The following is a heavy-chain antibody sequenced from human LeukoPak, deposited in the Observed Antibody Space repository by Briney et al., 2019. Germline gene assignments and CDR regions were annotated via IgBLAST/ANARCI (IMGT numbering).Heavy chain of an antibody. V-gene: IGHV4-61*05. D-gene: IGHD2-2*01. CDR1: GGSISSSSYY. CDR3: ARGPTYQPIDF. J-gene: IGHJ4*02. CDR2: IYYSGST. Sequence: SETLSLTCTVSGGSISSSSYYWGWIRQPPGKGLEWIGYIYYSGSTNYNPSLKSRVTISVDTSKNQFSLKLSSVTAADTAVYYCARGPTYQPIDFWGQGTLVTVSS.